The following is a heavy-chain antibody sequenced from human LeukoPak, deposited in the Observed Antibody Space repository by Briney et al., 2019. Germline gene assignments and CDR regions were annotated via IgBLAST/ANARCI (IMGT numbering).Heavy chain of an antibody. D-gene: IGHD3-3*01. Sequence: GGSLRLSCAASGFTFSGYAMSWVRQAPGKGLEWVSAISGSGGSTYYADSVKGRFTISRDNSKNTLYLQMNSLRAEDTAVYYCAKLSRYDFWSGYMNYWGQGTLVTVSS. J-gene: IGHJ4*02. CDR1: GFTFSGYA. V-gene: IGHV3-23*01. CDR2: ISGSGGST. CDR3: AKLSRYDFWSGYMNY.